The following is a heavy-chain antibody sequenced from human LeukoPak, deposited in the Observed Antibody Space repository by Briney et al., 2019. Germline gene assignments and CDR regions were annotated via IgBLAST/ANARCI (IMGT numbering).Heavy chain of an antibody. J-gene: IGHJ4*02. D-gene: IGHD3-22*01. V-gene: IGHV3-23*01. CDR1: GFSFSNYG. CDR3: AKEVDYYDSSGNYDY. Sequence: PGGSLRLSCAASGFSFSNYGMNWVRQAPGKGLEWVSGITGNGATTYYADSVKGRFTISRDNSRNTVYLQMNSLRAEDTAVYYCAKEVDYYDSSGNYDYWGQGTLVTVSS. CDR2: ITGNGATT.